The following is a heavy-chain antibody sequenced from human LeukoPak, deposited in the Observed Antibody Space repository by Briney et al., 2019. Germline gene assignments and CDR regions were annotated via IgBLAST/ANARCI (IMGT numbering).Heavy chain of an antibody. D-gene: IGHD4-17*01. CDR2: INHSGST. CDR1: GGSFSSYY. V-gene: IGHV4-34*01. CDR3: ARERADTVTTIDY. Sequence: SETRSLTCAVYGGSFSSYYWSWIRQPPGKGLEWIGEINHSGSTNYNPSLKSRVTISVDTSKNQFSLKLSSVTAADTAVYYCARERADTVTTIDYWGQGTLVTVSS. J-gene: IGHJ4*02.